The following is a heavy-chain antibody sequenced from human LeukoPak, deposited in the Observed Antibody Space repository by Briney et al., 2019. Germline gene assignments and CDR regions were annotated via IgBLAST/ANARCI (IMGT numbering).Heavy chain of an antibody. Sequence: GGSLRLSCAASGFTFSNYAMTWVRQAPGKGLEWVANIKQDGSEKYYVDSVKGRFSISKVNAKNALYLQMNSLRVEDTAVYYCVPLNWNPPGDFDRWGQGTLVTVSS. D-gene: IGHD1-20*01. CDR1: GFTFSNYA. CDR2: IKQDGSEK. CDR3: VPLNWNPPGDFDR. J-gene: IGHJ4*02. V-gene: IGHV3-7*01.